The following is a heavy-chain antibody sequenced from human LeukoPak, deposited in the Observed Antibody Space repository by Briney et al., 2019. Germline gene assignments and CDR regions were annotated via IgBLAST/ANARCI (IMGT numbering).Heavy chain of an antibody. J-gene: IGHJ3*02. CDR3: ARDRRVAVANDAFDI. D-gene: IGHD6-19*01. V-gene: IGHV3-74*01. CDR1: GFTFNNYW. CDR2: IKGDGSHT. Sequence: GGSLRLSCAASGFTFNNYWMHWVRQAPGKGLVWVSRIKGDGSHTIYADSVKGRFTISRDNAKNSLYLQMNSLRAEDTAVYYCARDRRVAVANDAFDIWGQGTMVTVSS.